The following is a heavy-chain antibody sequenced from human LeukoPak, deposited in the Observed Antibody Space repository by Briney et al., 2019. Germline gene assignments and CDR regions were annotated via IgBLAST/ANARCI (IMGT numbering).Heavy chain of an antibody. CDR3: AREGVVTLDDAFDI. D-gene: IGHD3-3*01. V-gene: IGHV3-30-3*01. CDR2: ISYDGSNK. Sequence: GGSLRLSCAASGFTFSSYAMHWVRQAPGKGLEWVAVISYDGSNKYYADSVKGRFTISRDNSKNTLYLQMNSLRAEDTAVYYCAREGVVTLDDAFDIWGQGTMVTVSS. J-gene: IGHJ3*02. CDR1: GFTFSSYA.